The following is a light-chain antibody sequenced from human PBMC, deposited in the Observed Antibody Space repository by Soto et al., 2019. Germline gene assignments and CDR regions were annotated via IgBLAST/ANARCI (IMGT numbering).Light chain of an antibody. CDR1: QSVLYSSTNKIY. CDR3: QQYYRTPLT. J-gene: IGKJ4*01. V-gene: IGKV4-1*01. CDR2: WAS. Sequence: DIVMTQSPDSLAASLGERATIDCKSSQSVLYSSTNKIYLAWYQQKPGQPPKLLIYWASTRESGVPDRFSGSGSGTDVTLTISSLQAEDVAVYYCQQYYRTPLTFGGGTKVEIK.